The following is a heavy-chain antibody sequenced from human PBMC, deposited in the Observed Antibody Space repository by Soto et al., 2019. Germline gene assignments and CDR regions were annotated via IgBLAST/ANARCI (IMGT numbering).Heavy chain of an antibody. Sequence: PSETLSLTCAVSGGSISSGGYSWSWIRQPPGKGLEWIGYIYHSGSTYYNPSLKSRVTISVDRSKNQFSMKMSSVTAAEKAVYYCARTIAAAERSWFDPWGQGTLVTVSS. V-gene: IGHV4-30-2*02. CDR2: IYHSGST. D-gene: IGHD6-13*01. J-gene: IGHJ5*02. CDR1: GGSISSGGYS. CDR3: ARTIAAAERSWFDP.